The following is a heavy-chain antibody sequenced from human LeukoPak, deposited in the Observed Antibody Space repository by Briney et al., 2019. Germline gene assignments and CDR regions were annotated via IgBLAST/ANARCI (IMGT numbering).Heavy chain of an antibody. V-gene: IGHV4-30-4*01. CDR2: IYYSGST. J-gene: IGHJ5*02. Sequence: SETLSLTCTVSGGSISSGDYYWSWIRQPPGKGLEWIGYIYYSGSTNYNPSLKSRVTISVDTSKNQFSLKLSSVTAADTAVYYCAREVHRGGWLQLEGWFDPWGQGTLVTVSS. D-gene: IGHD5-24*01. CDR3: AREVHRGGWLQLEGWFDP. CDR1: GGSISSGDYY.